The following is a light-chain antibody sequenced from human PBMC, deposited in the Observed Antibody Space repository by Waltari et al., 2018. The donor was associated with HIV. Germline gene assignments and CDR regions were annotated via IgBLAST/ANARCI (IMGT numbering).Light chain of an antibody. CDR3: SSLTTSITVV. J-gene: IGLJ2*01. CDR2: DVS. Sequence: QSALTQPPSVSGSLGQSVTISCTGTSSDGGNYNEVSWYQQSPGTAPKLMIYDVSNRPSGVPDRFSGSQSGNTASLTISGLQAEDEADYYCSSLTTSITVVFGGGTKLTVL. CDR1: SSDGGNYNE. V-gene: IGLV2-18*02.